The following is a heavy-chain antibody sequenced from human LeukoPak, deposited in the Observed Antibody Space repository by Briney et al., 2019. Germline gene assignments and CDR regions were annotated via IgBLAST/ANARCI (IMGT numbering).Heavy chain of an antibody. V-gene: IGHV3-21*01. CDR2: ISSSSSYI. CDR3: PRPLGVVTASFDY. J-gene: IGHJ4*02. Sequence: GGSLRLSCAASGFTFSSYSMNWVCQAPGKGLEWVSSISSSSSYIYYADSVKGRFTISRDNAKNSLYLQMNSLRAEDTAVYYCPRPLGVVTASFDYWAQGTLVTASS. CDR1: GFTFSSYS. D-gene: IGHD2-21*02.